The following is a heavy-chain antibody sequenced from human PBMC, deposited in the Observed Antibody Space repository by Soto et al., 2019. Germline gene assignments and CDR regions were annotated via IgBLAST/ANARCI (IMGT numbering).Heavy chain of an antibody. D-gene: IGHD2-2*01. J-gene: IGHJ6*03. V-gene: IGHV3-21*01. CDR3: ARDGGVRQLRYYYMDV. CDR2: ISSSGSNI. Sequence: GGSLRLSCAASGFTFSSYAMSWVRQAPGKGLEWVSAISSSGSNIYYADSVKGRFTISRDNAKNTLYLQMNSLRAEDTAVYYCARDGGVRQLRYYYMDVWGKGTTVTVSS. CDR1: GFTFSSYA.